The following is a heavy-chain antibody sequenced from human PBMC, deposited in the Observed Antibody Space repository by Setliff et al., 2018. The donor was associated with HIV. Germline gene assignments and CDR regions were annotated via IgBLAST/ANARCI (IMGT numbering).Heavy chain of an antibody. J-gene: IGHJ4*03. CDR1: GASISSDS. Sequence: SETLSLTCTVSGASISSDSWSWIRQSPGKGLEWIGFILNREITNYNPSLRSRAAISMETSKNQFSLRLSAVTAADSAIYYCAGLDSADYFVGVLNFWGQGTRVTVSS. V-gene: IGHV4-4*08. D-gene: IGHD3-22*01. CDR3: AGLDSADYFVGVLNF. CDR2: ILNREIT.